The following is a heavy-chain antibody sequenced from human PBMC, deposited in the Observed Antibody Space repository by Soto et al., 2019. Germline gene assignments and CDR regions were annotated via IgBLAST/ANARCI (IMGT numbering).Heavy chain of an antibody. CDR3: ARGRRETTSYSSSFSRNRAPPNGMDF. D-gene: IGHD6-13*01. Sequence: PSETLSLTCAVYGGSFSGYYWSWIRQRPGKGLEWIGEINHSGSTNYNPSLKSRVTISVDTSKNQFSLKLSSVTAADTAVYYCARGRRETTSYSSSFSRNRAPPNGMDFWGQGTTVSVFS. CDR2: INHSGST. CDR1: GGSFSGYY. J-gene: IGHJ6*02. V-gene: IGHV4-34*01.